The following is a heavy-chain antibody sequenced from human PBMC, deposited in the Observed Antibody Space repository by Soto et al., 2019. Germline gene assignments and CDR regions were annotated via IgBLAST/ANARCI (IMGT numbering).Heavy chain of an antibody. CDR1: GFTFSDYY. CDR3: ARLHYDSSGYATTYYFDY. Sequence: SLRLSCAASGFTFSDYYMSWIRQAPGKGLEWVSYISSSGSTIYYADSVKGRFTISRDNAKNSLYLQMNSLRAEDTAVYYCARLHYDSSGYATTYYFDYWGQGTLVTVSS. J-gene: IGHJ4*02. D-gene: IGHD3-22*01. CDR2: ISSSGSTI. V-gene: IGHV3-11*01.